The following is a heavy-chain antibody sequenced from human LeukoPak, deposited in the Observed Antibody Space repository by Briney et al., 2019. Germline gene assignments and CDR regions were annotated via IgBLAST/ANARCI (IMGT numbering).Heavy chain of an antibody. V-gene: IGHV1-18*01. Sequence: ASVKVSCTASGYTFTSYGISWVRHAPGQGLEWMGWISASNGNTNYAQKLQGRVTITTDTSTSTAYMELRSLRSDDTAVYYCARVQLHYNCGSALGAYFDYWGQGTLVTVSS. D-gene: IGHD1-1*01. CDR3: ARVQLHYNCGSALGAYFDY. J-gene: IGHJ4*02. CDR2: ISASNGNT. CDR1: GYTFTSYG.